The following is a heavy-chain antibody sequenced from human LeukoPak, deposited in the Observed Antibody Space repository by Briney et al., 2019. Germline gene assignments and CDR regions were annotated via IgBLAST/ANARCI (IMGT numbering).Heavy chain of an antibody. CDR1: GFTFSSYG. CDR2: ISYDGSNK. J-gene: IGHJ3*02. Sequence: GRSLRLSCAASGFTFSSYGMHWVRQAPGKGLEWVAVISYDGSNKYYAGSVKGRFTISRDNSKNTLYLQMNSLRAEDTAVYYCAKDRDAFDIWGQGTMVTVPS. V-gene: IGHV3-30*18. CDR3: AKDRDAFDI.